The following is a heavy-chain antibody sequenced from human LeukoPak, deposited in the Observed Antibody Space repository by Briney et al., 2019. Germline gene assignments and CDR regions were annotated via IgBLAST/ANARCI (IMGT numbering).Heavy chain of an antibody. CDR3: AKSGPHYDLDV. Sequence: PGGSLRLSCVASGFNFRRYGLHWVRQAPGKSLEWVAFLWSDGSNTNYVDSVKGRFTISRDSSKNSLYLQMNSLRGEDTAVCCCAKSGPHYDLDVWGQGTTVTVSS. V-gene: IGHV3-30*02. CDR2: LWSDGSNT. D-gene: IGHD3-3*01. CDR1: GFNFRRYG. J-gene: IGHJ6*02.